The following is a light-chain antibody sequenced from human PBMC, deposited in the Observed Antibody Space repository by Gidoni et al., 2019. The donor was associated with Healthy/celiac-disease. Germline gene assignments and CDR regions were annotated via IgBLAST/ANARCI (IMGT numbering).Light chain of an antibody. Sequence: IQMTKSPSSLSASVGDRVTITCRASQSISSYLNWYQQKPGKAPKLLIYGASSLQSGVPSRFSGSGSGTDFTLTISSLQPEDFATYYCQQSYSTLWTFGQGTKVEIK. J-gene: IGKJ1*01. CDR1: QSISSY. CDR3: QQSYSTLWT. V-gene: IGKV1-39*01. CDR2: GAS.